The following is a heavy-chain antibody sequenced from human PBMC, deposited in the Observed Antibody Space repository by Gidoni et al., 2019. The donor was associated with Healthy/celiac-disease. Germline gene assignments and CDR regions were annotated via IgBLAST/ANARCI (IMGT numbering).Heavy chain of an antibody. CDR2: ISGSGGRT. V-gene: IGHV3-23*01. Sequence: EVQLLESGGGLVQPGGSVRRSCAASGCAFSSYAMSWGRQAPGEGLASVSAISGSGGRTYYADSVKGRFTISRDNSKNTLYLQMNSLRAEDTAVYYCAKGGYYYYYMDVWGKGPTVTVSS. J-gene: IGHJ6*03. CDR1: GCAFSSYA. CDR3: AKGGYYYYYMDV.